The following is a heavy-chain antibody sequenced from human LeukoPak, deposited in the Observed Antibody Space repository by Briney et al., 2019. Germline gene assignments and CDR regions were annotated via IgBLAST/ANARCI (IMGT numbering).Heavy chain of an antibody. Sequence: GGSLRLXCAASGFTFSSYAMSWVRQAPGKGLEWVSAISGSGGSTYYADSVKGRFTISRDNSKTLLYLQMNSLRAEDTAVYYCAKFQRYDFWSGYNNWFDPWGQGTLVTVSS. CDR2: ISGSGGST. CDR3: AKFQRYDFWSGYNNWFDP. CDR1: GFTFSSYA. V-gene: IGHV3-23*01. D-gene: IGHD3-3*01. J-gene: IGHJ5*02.